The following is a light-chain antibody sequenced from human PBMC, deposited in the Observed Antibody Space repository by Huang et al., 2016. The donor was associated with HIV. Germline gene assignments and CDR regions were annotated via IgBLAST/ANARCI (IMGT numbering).Light chain of an antibody. J-gene: IGKJ1*01. V-gene: IGKV4-1*01. CDR1: QSILHTSKTKNF. CDR3: QQYFSTPRT. Sequence: DIVMTQSPDSLTVSLGERATINCKSSQSILHTSKTKNFLSWFQQKPGQPPKLLMHWASTRESGVPDRFSGSGSGTDFTLTINGLQAEDVAVYYCQQYFSTPRTFGQGTRVEIK. CDR2: WAS.